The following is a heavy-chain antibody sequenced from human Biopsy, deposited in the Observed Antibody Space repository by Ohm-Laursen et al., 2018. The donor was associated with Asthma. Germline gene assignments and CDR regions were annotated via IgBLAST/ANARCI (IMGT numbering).Heavy chain of an antibody. Sequence: GSSVKVSCKASGYTFISYAIHWVRQAPGQRLEWMGWINAGNGNTKYSQKFQGRVTIIRDTSASTAYMELSSLRSEDTAVYYCAREGVAGTHIENWGQGTLVTVSS. CDR1: GYTFISYA. D-gene: IGHD6-19*01. CDR2: INAGNGNT. J-gene: IGHJ4*02. CDR3: AREGVAGTHIEN. V-gene: IGHV1-3*01.